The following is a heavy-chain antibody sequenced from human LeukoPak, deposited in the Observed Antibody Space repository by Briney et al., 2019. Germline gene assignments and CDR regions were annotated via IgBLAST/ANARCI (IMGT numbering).Heavy chain of an antibody. CDR2: INPNSGGT. J-gene: IGHJ4*02. CDR1: GYTFTAYY. D-gene: IGHD2-2*01. V-gene: IGHV1-2*02. Sequence: ASVKVSCKASGYTFTAYYMHWVRQAPGQGLEWMGWINPNSGGTNYAQKFQGRVTMTRDTSISTAYMELSRLRSDDTAVYYCARQYCSSTSCYPSFDYWAQGTLVTVSS. CDR3: ARQYCSSTSCYPSFDY.